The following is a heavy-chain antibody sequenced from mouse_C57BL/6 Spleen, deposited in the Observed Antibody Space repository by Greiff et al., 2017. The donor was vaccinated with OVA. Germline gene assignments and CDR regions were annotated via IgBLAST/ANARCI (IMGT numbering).Heavy chain of an antibody. CDR1: GYTFTDYY. CDR3: ARGYDYDNY. D-gene: IGHD2-4*01. J-gene: IGHJ2*01. CDR2: INPYNGGT. V-gene: IGHV1-19*01. Sequence: EVQLQQSGPVLVKPGASVKMSCKASGYTFTDYYMNWVKQSHGKSLEWIGVINPYNGGTSYNQKFKGKATLTVDKSSSTAYMELHSLTSEDSAVYYFARGYDYDNYWGQGTTLTVSS.